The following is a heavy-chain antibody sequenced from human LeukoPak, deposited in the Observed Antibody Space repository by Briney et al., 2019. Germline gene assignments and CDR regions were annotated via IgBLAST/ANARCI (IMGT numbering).Heavy chain of an antibody. J-gene: IGHJ6*02. Sequence: PSETLSLTCTVSGGSITSSSYYWGWIRQPPGKGPEWIGSIYYSGSTYYNPSLKSRVTISIDTSKNQFSLKLSSVTVADTAVYYCARDPYGDYFAGRYNYGMDVWGQGTTVTVSS. CDR2: IYYSGST. D-gene: IGHD4-17*01. CDR1: GGSITSSSYY. V-gene: IGHV4-39*07. CDR3: ARDPYGDYFAGRYNYGMDV.